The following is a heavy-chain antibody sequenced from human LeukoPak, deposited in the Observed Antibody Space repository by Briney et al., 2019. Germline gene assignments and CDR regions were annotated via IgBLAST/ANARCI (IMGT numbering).Heavy chain of an antibody. J-gene: IGHJ4*02. CDR3: ARALYYYDSSGMRGVDY. CDR1: GFTFSSYE. Sequence: GGSLRLSCAASGFTFSSYEMNWVRQAPGKGLEWVSYISSSGSTIYYADSVKGRFTISRDNAKNSLYLQVNSLRAEDTAVYYCARALYYYDSSGMRGVDYWGQGTLVTVSS. D-gene: IGHD3-22*01. CDR2: ISSSGSTI. V-gene: IGHV3-48*03.